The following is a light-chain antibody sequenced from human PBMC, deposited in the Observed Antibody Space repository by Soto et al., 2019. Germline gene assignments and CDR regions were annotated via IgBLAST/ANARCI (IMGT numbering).Light chain of an antibody. Sequence: EVVLTQSPGTLSLSPGERATLSCRGSQSINNNYLAWYQQRPGQAPRLLIYGSSDRATGIPDRFSGSGSGTDFTLTISRLEPEDFAVYYCHQHGSSPPYTFGQGTKLEI. CDR2: GSS. CDR3: HQHGSSPPYT. V-gene: IGKV3-20*01. CDR1: QSINNNY. J-gene: IGKJ2*01.